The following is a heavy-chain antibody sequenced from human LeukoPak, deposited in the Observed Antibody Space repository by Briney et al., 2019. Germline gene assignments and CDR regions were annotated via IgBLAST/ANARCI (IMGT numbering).Heavy chain of an antibody. V-gene: IGHV3-23*01. CDR2: ISNSGGTI. Sequence: GGSLRLSCAASGFTFSSYAMSWVRQAPGKGVEWVSGISNSGGTIYYADSVKGRFTISRNNYKNTLSMQLNSLRAGDTAIYYCAKGYRYFDYWGQGTLVTVSS. J-gene: IGHJ4*02. CDR1: GFTFSSYA. D-gene: IGHD4-11*01. CDR3: AKGYRYFDY.